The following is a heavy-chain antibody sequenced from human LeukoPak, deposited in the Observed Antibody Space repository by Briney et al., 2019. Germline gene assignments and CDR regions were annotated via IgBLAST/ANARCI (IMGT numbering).Heavy chain of an antibody. CDR2: IYHSGST. CDR3: ARQRGQQLVLYAVDYWYFDL. V-gene: IGHV4-30-2*01. CDR1: GGSISSGGYY. Sequence: SQTLSLTCTVSGGSISSGGYYWSWIRQPPGKGLEWIGYIYHSGSTYYNPSLKSRVTISVDRSKNQFSLKLSSVTAADTAVYYCARQRGQQLVLYAVDYWYFDLWGRGTLVTVSS. J-gene: IGHJ2*01. D-gene: IGHD6-13*01.